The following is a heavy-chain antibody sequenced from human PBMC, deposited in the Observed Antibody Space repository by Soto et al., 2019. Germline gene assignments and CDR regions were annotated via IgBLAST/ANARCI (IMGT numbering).Heavy chain of an antibody. D-gene: IGHD3-22*01. CDR3: PRADYYDSSGFYYDC. V-gene: IGHV1-46*01. CDR1: GYIFTNHY. CDR2: INTSGGST. J-gene: IGHJ4*02. Sequence: QVQLVQSGAEVKKPGASVKVSCTASGYIFTNHYIHWVRQAPGQGLEWMGIINTSGGSTNYLQKFTGRITMTRDTSTRTVYMELSSLRSEDTAVYFCPRADYYDSSGFYYDCWGPGTRVTVSS.